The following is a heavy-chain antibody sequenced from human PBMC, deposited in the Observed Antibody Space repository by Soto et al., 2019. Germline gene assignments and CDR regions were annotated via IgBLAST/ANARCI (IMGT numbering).Heavy chain of an antibody. CDR1: RYTLTRYP. Sequence: ASVKVSCKASRYTLTRYPVHWVRQAPGQRLEWMGWISAGNGDTEYSQDFQGRVTITRDMSTYTAYLELNSLRSDDSAVYYCAAISSGYYRVFDYWGQGTPVTVSS. J-gene: IGHJ4*02. CDR3: AAISSGYYRVFDY. CDR2: ISAGNGDT. V-gene: IGHV1-3*01. D-gene: IGHD3-22*01.